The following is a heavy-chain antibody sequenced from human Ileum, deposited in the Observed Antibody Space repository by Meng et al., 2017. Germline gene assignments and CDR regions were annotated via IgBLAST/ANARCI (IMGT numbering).Heavy chain of an antibody. CDR1: GDSMSNSY. Sequence: VQLQASGPVVLKPSETLSLTCTVAGDSMSNSYWSWIRKAAGKGLAWIGRIHSSGYPNYKPSVMTRVTMPIDTSKSHFSLKLSSVTAAEAAIYFCARAEFCVGGTCYSNYCDTRGRGTLVTVSS. D-gene: IGHD2-15*01. V-gene: IGHV4-4*07. CDR2: IHSSGYP. J-gene: IGHJ5*02. CDR3: ARAEFCVGGTCYSNYCDT.